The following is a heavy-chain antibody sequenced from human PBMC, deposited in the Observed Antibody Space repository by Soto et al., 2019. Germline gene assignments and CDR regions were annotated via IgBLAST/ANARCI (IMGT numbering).Heavy chain of an antibody. V-gene: IGHV3-21*06. J-gene: IGHJ4*01. Sequence: PGGSLRLSCAASGFTLRTYTMNWVRQAPGKGLEWVSSISISSSDRYYADSVMGRFTISRDNAKNALYLQMNSLRADDTAVYFCVRGMNPLFGGQGTLVTVSS. CDR1: GFTLRTYT. CDR2: ISISSSDR. CDR3: VRGMNPLF.